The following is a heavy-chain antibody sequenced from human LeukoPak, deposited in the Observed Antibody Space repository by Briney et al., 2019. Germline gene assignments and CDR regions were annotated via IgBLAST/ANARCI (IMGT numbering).Heavy chain of an antibody. Sequence: ASVKVSCKASGYTFTNYYMHWVRQAPGQGLEWMGIINPSGGSTSYAEKFQGRATMTRDTSTSTVYMELSSLRSEDTAVYYCARDLPVYSSGRLHYYYGMDVWGKGTTVTVSS. CDR2: INPSGGST. V-gene: IGHV1-46*01. CDR1: GYTFTNYY. J-gene: IGHJ6*04. CDR3: ARDLPVYSSGRLHYYYGMDV. D-gene: IGHD6-19*01.